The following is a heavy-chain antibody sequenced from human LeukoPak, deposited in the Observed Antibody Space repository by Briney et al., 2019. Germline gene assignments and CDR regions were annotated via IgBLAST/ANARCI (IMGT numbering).Heavy chain of an antibody. CDR2: ISAYNGNT. J-gene: IGHJ4*02. D-gene: IGHD3-10*01. Sequence: ASVKVSCKASGYTFTSYGISWVRQAPGQGLEWMGWISAYNGNTNYGQKLQGRVTMTTDTSTSTAYMELRSLRSDDTAVYYCARGPAGGYYGSGSCFDYWGQGTLVTVSS. V-gene: IGHV1-18*04. CDR1: GYTFTSYG. CDR3: ARGPAGGYYGSGSCFDY.